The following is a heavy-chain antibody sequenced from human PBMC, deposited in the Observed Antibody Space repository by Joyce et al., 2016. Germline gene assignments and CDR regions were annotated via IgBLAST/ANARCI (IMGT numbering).Heavy chain of an antibody. V-gene: IGHV3-21*02. CDR1: GFMFSTLS. Sequence: EVQLVESGGSLVKPGGSLKISCAASGFMFSTLSMSWFRQAPGKGLEGVSAISGDRRFIFHADSVRGRFTVSRDNAENSLYLQMKSLRVEDTAVYFCARGGLVYDYSMDVWGQGTTVIVSS. J-gene: IGHJ6*02. D-gene: IGHD2-21*01. CDR2: ISGDRRFI. CDR3: ARGGLVYDYSMDV.